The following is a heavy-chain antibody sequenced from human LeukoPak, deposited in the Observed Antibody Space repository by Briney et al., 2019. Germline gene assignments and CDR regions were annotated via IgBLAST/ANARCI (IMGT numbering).Heavy chain of an antibody. Sequence: SETLSLTCTVSGGSISSYYWSWIRQPPGKGLEWIGYIYYSGSTNYNPSLKSRVTISVDTSKNQFSLKLSSVTAADTAVYYCARYILTGYYDYWGQGTLVTVSS. J-gene: IGHJ4*02. D-gene: IGHD3-9*01. CDR2: IYYSGST. V-gene: IGHV4-59*12. CDR3: ARYILTGYYDY. CDR1: GGSISSYY.